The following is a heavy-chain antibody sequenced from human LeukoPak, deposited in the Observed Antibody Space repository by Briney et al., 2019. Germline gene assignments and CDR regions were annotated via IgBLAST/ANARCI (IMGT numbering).Heavy chain of an antibody. CDR3: ARGPDVWFGEALDGYYYYGMDV. J-gene: IGHJ6*02. CDR2: IYTSGST. D-gene: IGHD3-10*01. Sequence: SDTLSLTCTLSGGSISRYYWSWMRQPAGKALEWIGRIYTSGSTNYNPSLKSRVTMSVDTSKNQFTLKLSSVTAADTAVYYCARGPDVWFGEALDGYYYYGMDVWGQGTTVTVSS. V-gene: IGHV4-4*07. CDR1: GGSISRYY.